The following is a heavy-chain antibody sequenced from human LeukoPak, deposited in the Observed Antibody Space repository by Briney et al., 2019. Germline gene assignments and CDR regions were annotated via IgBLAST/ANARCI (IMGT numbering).Heavy chain of an antibody. Sequence: SETLSLTCAVSGGSISSGGYSWSWIRQPPGKGLEWIGYVYHSGSTYYNPSLKSRVTISVDRSKNQFSLKLSSVTAADTAVYYCARVGSSSWSYWFDPWGQGTLVTVSS. V-gene: IGHV4-30-2*01. CDR2: VYHSGST. D-gene: IGHD6-13*01. CDR1: GGSISSGGYS. J-gene: IGHJ5*02. CDR3: ARVGSSSWSYWFDP.